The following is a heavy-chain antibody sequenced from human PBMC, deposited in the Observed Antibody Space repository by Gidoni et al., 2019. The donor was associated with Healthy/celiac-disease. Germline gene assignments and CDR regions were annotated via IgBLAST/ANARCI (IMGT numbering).Heavy chain of an antibody. Sequence: EVQLLESGGGLVKPGGSLRLSCAASGFTFRSYAMSWVRQAPGKGLAWIAGISGNGCSTYSADAVKGRSTITRDNSKNTLMLQMNSLRAEDTAVYYCAKVRPPDYYSDSSQEIDYWGQGTLVTVSS. CDR3: AKVRPPDYYSDSSQEIDY. CDR1: GFTFRSYA. J-gene: IGHJ4*02. CDR2: ISGNGCST. V-gene: IGHV3-23*01. D-gene: IGHD3-22*01.